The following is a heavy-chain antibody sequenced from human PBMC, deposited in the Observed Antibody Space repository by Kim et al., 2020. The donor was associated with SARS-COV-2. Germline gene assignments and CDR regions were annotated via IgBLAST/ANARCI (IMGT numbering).Heavy chain of an antibody. Sequence: GGSLRLSCVASGFTFSTYAMHWVRQAPGKGLEWVAVLSYDGSNEYYADSVKGRFTISRDNSKNTLYLQMSSLRAADTAVYYCARAPGYCNGGTCYQLDYWGQGILVTVSS. CDR1: GFTFSTYA. D-gene: IGHD2-15*01. CDR3: ARAPGYCNGGTCYQLDY. J-gene: IGHJ4*02. CDR2: LSYDGSNE. V-gene: IGHV3-30*04.